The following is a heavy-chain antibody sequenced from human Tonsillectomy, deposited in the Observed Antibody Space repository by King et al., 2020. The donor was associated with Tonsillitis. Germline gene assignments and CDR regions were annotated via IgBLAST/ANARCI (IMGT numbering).Heavy chain of an antibody. CDR3: ARLGYYYDSSGYFNWFDP. J-gene: IGHJ5*02. Sequence: QLVQSGAEVKKPGESLKISCKSSGYSFPNYWIGWVRQMPGKGLEWMGIIYPGDSNTRYSPSFQGQVTISADKSISTAYLQWSSLKASDTAMYYCARLGYYYDSSGYFNWFDPWGQGTLVTVSS. D-gene: IGHD3-22*01. V-gene: IGHV5-51*01. CDR1: GYSFPNYW. CDR2: IYPGDSNT.